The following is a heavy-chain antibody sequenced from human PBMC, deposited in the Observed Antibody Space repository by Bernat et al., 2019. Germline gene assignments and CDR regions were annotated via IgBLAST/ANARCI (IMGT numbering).Heavy chain of an antibody. CDR3: ARLARYCPSTDCQGNDH. CDR1: GFTFSTYW. Sequence: VQLVESGGGLVKAGGSLRLSCGASGFTFSTYWMTWVRQAPGKGLEWVANINQVGSDKYYVDSVKGRFTISRDNARDSLFLQMNSLRVDDTAVYYCARLARYCPSTDCQGNDHWGQGTLVTVSS. D-gene: IGHD2-2*01. J-gene: IGHJ4*02. CDR2: INQVGSDK. V-gene: IGHV3-7*03.